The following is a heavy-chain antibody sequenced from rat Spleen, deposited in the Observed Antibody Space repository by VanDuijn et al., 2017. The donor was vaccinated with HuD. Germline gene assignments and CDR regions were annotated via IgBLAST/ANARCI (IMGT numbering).Heavy chain of an antibody. Sequence: EVQLVESGGGLVQPGRSMKLSCAASGFTFSSFPMAWVRQAPTKGLEWVATISYDGSSTYHRDSVKGRFTISRDNVKSTLYLQMDSLRSEDTATYYCATHNSGYFDYWGQGVMVTVSS. CDR2: ISYDGSST. D-gene: IGHD4-3*01. V-gene: IGHV5-46*01. J-gene: IGHJ2*01. CDR1: GFTFSSFP. CDR3: ATHNSGYFDY.